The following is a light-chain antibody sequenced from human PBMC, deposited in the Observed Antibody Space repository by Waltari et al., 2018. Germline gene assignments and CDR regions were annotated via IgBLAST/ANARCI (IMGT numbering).Light chain of an antibody. Sequence: QSVLSQPPSASGTPGQRPTISCSGSSSNIGNHYVYWYQQLPGTAPKLLIYSNNQRPSGVPDRFSGSKSGTSASLAINGLRSEDEADYYCATWDDSLRMVFGGGTELTVL. J-gene: IGLJ3*02. V-gene: IGLV1-47*01. CDR1: SSNIGNHY. CDR2: SNN. CDR3: ATWDDSLRMV.